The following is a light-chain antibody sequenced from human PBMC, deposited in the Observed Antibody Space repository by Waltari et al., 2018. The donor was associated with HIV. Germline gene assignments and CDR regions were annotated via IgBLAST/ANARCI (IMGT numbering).Light chain of an antibody. CDR2: DAS. Sequence: EIVFTQSPAPQSLSPGERATLSSRARQSISTNLAWYQQKPGQAPRLLIYDASIRATGIPARFSGRESGPDFADSISSLEPEDFAVYYCQQRSNWVSYTFGQGTKLEI. CDR3: QQRSNWVSYT. V-gene: IGKV3-11*01. CDR1: QSISTN. J-gene: IGKJ2*01.